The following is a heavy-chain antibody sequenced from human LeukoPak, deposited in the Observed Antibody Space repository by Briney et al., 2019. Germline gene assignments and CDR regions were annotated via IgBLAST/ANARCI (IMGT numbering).Heavy chain of an antibody. CDR2: INPSGGST. V-gene: IGHV1-46*03. D-gene: IGHD2-2*02. CDR3: ARVGGYRSSTSCYTRPRFQH. CDR1: GYTFTSYY. J-gene: IGHJ1*01. Sequence: GASVKVSCKASGYTFTSYYMHWVRQAPGQGLEWMGIINPSGGSTSYAQKFQGRVTMTRDTSTSTVYMELSSLRSEDTAVYYCARVGGYRSSTSCYTRPRFQHWGQGTLVTVSS.